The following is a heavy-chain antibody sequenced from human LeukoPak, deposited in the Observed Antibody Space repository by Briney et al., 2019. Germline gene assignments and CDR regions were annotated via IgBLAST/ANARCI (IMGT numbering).Heavy chain of an antibody. CDR3: ARDSQSRGSTMIVVVNRYNWFDP. CDR1: GYTFTSYY. J-gene: IGHJ5*02. V-gene: IGHV1-46*01. Sequence: ASVKVSCKASGYTFTSYYMHWVRQAPGQGLEWMGIINPSGGSTSYAQKFQGRVTMTRDTSTSTVYMELSSLRSEDTAVYYCARDSQSRGSTMIVVVNRYNWFDPWGQGTLVTVSS. D-gene: IGHD3-22*01. CDR2: INPSGGST.